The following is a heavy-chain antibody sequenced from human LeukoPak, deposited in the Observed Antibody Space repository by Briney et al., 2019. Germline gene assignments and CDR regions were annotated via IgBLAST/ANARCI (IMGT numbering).Heavy chain of an antibody. CDR2: IYPGDSDI. V-gene: IGHV5-51*01. CDR3: ARRGYCSSTNCPRAFDI. J-gene: IGHJ3*02. D-gene: IGHD2-2*01. CDR1: GYSYTSYW. Sequence: GESLKISCKGSGYSYTSYWIGWVRQMPGKGLEWMGIIYPGDSDITYSPSFQGQVTISADKPISTAYLQWSSLKASDTAMYYCARRGYCSSTNCPRAFDIWGQGTMVTVSS.